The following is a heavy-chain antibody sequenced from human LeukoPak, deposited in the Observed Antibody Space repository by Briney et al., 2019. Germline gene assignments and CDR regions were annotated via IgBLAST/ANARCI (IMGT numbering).Heavy chain of an antibody. CDR3: AREVTIFGVVPDAFGI. D-gene: IGHD3-3*01. Sequence: TGGSLRLSCAASGFTFSSYWMHWVRQAPGKGLVWVSRINSDGSSTSYADSVKGRFTISRDNAKNTLYLQMNSLRAEDTAVYYCAREVTIFGVVPDAFGIWGQGTMVTVSS. CDR2: INSDGSST. J-gene: IGHJ3*02. V-gene: IGHV3-74*01. CDR1: GFTFSSYW.